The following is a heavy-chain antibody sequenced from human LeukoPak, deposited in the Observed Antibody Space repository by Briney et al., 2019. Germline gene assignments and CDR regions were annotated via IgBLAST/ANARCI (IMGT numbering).Heavy chain of an antibody. CDR2: INHSGST. CDR3: ARVEVPRDINDWYFDL. V-gene: IGHV4-34*01. D-gene: IGHD2-15*01. J-gene: IGHJ2*01. CDR1: GGSFSGYY. Sequence: SETLSLTCAVYGGSFSGYYWSWIRQPPGKGLEWIGEINHSGSTNYNPSLKSRVTISVDTSKNQFSLKLSSVTAADTAVYYCARVEVPRDINDWYFDLWGRGTLVTVSS.